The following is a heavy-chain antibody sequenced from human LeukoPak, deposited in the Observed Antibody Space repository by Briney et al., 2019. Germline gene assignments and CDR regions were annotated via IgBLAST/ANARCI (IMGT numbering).Heavy chain of an antibody. CDR2: INHSGST. V-gene: IGHV4-34*01. J-gene: IGHJ4*02. Sequence: SETLSLTCAVYGGSFSGYYWSWIRQPPGKGLEWIGEINHSGSTNYNPSLKSRVTISVDTSKNQFSLKLSSVTAADTAVYYCARAYILDYWGQGTLVTVSS. CDR1: GGSFSGYY. CDR3: ARAYILDY.